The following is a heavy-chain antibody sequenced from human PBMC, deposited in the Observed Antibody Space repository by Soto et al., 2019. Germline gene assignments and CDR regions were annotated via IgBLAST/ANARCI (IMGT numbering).Heavy chain of an antibody. CDR1: GFSLTTSGVG. Sequence: QITLKESGPTLVKPTQPLTLTCTFSGFSLTTSGVGVGWIRQPPGKALEWLALIYWNDDKRYSPSLKSRLTITKDTSKNQVVLTMTNMDPVDTATYYCVHDNNWLVLGDWGQGTLVTVSS. V-gene: IGHV2-5*01. CDR2: IYWNDDK. CDR3: VHDNNWLVLGD. J-gene: IGHJ4*02. D-gene: IGHD6-19*01.